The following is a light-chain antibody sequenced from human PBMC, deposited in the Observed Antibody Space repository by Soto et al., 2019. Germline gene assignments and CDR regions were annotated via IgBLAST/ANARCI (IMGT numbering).Light chain of an antibody. J-gene: IGKJ4*01. CDR1: QSVRRF. CDR3: QQRSNRLLT. CDR2: DTS. Sequence: EIVLTQSPATLSLSPGERATLSCRASQSVRRFLAWYQQKPGQAPRLLIYDTSNRATDIPARFSGSGSGTDFTLTISSLEPEDFAVYYCQQRSNRLLTFGGGTKVEIK. V-gene: IGKV3-11*01.